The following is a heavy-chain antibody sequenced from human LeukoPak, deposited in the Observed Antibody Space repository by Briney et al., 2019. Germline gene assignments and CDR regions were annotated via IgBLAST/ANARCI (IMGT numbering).Heavy chain of an antibody. J-gene: IGHJ4*02. CDR2: ISGSGGST. Sequence: GGSLRLSCAASGFTFSSYTMSWVRQAPGKGLEWVSAISGSGGSTYYADSVKGRLTISRDNSKNTLYLQMSSLRAEDTAVYYCASRSSVAASGPGWGQGTLVTVSS. D-gene: IGHD2-15*01. V-gene: IGHV3-23*01. CDR1: GFTFSSYT. CDR3: ASRSSVAASGPG.